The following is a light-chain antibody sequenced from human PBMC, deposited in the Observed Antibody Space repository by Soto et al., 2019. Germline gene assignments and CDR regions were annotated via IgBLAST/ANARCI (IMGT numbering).Light chain of an antibody. CDR2: GAS. V-gene: IGKV3-15*01. J-gene: IGKJ1*01. CDR1: QSVGNN. CDR3: HQYNNWPRT. Sequence: EIVMTQSPATLSVSPGERATLSCRASQSVGNNLAWYQQKPGQAPRLLIYGASSRASGIPTRFSGSGSGTEFPLSISSLQSEDFAVYYCHQYNNWPRTFGQGTKVEIK.